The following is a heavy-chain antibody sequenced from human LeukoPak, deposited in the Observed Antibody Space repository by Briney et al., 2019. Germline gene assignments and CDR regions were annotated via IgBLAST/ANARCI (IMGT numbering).Heavy chain of an antibody. J-gene: IGHJ4*02. D-gene: IGHD6-13*01. CDR1: GASISRYY. Sequence: PSETLSLTRSVSGASISRYYWSWIRQPPGKGLEWIGYFHHSGNTNYSPSLSSRITMSVDTSKNQFSLRLNSVTAADTAIYYCARRAAALDSWGQGTLVTVSS. CDR3: ARRAAALDS. V-gene: IGHV4-59*12. CDR2: FHHSGNT.